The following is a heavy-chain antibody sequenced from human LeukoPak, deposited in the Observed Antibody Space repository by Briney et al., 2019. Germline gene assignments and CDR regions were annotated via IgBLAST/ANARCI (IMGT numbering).Heavy chain of an antibody. CDR3: AAGYGDFFDF. J-gene: IGHJ4*02. V-gene: IGHV1-24*01. D-gene: IGHD4-17*01. Sequence: ASVKVSCKVSEYTLSEVFMHWVRQAPGKGLEWMGGFKPEEGELVYAQKFQGRVIMTEDTSTDTAYMELTSLKSEDTAVYYCAAGYGDFFDFWGQGTLVTVSS. CDR1: EYTLSEVF. CDR2: FKPEEGEL.